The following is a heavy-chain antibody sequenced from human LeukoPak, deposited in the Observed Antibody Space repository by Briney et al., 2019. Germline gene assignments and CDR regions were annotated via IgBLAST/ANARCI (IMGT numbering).Heavy chain of an antibody. D-gene: IGHD6-13*01. Sequence: GGSLRLSCVASGFTFSNYGMHWVRQAPGKGLEWVAVISYDGSNKYYADSVKGRFTISRDSSKNTLYLQMNSLRAEDTAVYYCAKDLEAIAAAWDYWGQGTLVTVSS. CDR2: ISYDGSNK. CDR3: AKDLEAIAAAWDY. J-gene: IGHJ4*02. CDR1: GFTFSNYG. V-gene: IGHV3-30*18.